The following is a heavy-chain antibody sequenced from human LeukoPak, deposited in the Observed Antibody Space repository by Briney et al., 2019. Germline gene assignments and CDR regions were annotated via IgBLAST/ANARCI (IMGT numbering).Heavy chain of an antibody. Sequence: PGGSLRLSCAASGFTFSSYSMNWVRQAPGKGLEWVSYISSSGSTIYYADSVKGRFTISRDNAKNSLYLQMNSLRAEDTAVYYCARALRGAAAEGYWGQGTLVTVSS. CDR2: ISSSGSTI. CDR3: ARALRGAAAEGY. V-gene: IGHV3-48*04. J-gene: IGHJ4*02. D-gene: IGHD6-13*01. CDR1: GFTFSSYS.